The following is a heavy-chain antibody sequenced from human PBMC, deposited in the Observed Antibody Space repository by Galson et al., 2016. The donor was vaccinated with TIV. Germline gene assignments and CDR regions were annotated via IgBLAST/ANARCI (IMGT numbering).Heavy chain of an antibody. CDR2: MNPNSGNT. D-gene: IGHD4-17*01. Sequence: SVKVSCRASGYTFTSYDINWVRQATGQGLEWMGWMNPNSGNTGYAQKFRGRVTMTRNTSVRTAYMELSSLRSEDTAVCYCARSGDYGDYWGQGTLVTVSS. CDR3: ARSGDYGDY. J-gene: IGHJ4*02. V-gene: IGHV1-8*02. CDR1: GYTFTSYD.